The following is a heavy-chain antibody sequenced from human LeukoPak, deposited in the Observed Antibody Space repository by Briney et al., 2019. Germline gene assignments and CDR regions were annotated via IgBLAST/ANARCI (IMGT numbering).Heavy chain of an antibody. CDR1: GFTFSSYR. V-gene: IGHV3-21*01. Sequence: PGGSLRLSCAASGFTFSSYRMNWVRQAPGKGLEWVSSISSSSSYIYYADSVKGRFTISRDNAKNSLYLQMNSLRAEDTAVYYCARDPGYCSSTSCYRWLVDYWGQGTLVTVSS. CDR3: ARDPGYCSSTSCYRWLVDY. J-gene: IGHJ4*02. D-gene: IGHD2-2*02. CDR2: ISSSSSYI.